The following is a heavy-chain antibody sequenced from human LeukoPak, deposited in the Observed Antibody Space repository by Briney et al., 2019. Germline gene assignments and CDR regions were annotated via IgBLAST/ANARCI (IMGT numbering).Heavy chain of an antibody. D-gene: IGHD3-22*01. CDR3: ARAPYYYDSSGYPPAARPYYMDV. V-gene: IGHV1-69*05. CDR1: GGTFSSYA. Sequence: SVKVSCKASGGTFSSYAISWLRQAPGQGLEWMGGIIPIFGTANYAQKFQGRVTITTDESTSTAYMELSSLRSEDTAVYYCARAPYYYDSSGYPPAARPYYMDVWGKGTTVTVSS. CDR2: IIPIFGTA. J-gene: IGHJ6*03.